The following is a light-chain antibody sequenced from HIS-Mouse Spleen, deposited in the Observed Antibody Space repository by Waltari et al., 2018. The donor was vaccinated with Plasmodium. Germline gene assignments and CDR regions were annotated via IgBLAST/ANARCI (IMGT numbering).Light chain of an antibody. V-gene: IGLV5-37*01. CDR1: SAINVGSYN. Sequence: QPVLTQPPSSSASPGESARLTCTLPSAINVGSYNIYWYQQKPGSPPRYLLYYYSDSDKDQGSGDARRFLGYKDATANTGILLISGLQSEDEADYYCMSWPSNASGVFGGGTKLTVL. CDR3: MSWPSNASGV. CDR2: YYSDSDK. J-gene: IGLJ3*02.